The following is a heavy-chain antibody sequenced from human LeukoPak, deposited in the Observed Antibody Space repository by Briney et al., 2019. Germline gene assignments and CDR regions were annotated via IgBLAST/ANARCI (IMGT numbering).Heavy chain of an antibody. CDR3: ARAGGDISSSQDLDY. Sequence: SETLSLTCTVSGASISSHYWGWIRQPPGKGLEWIGYISYSGNTNYNPSLKSRVTISVDTSKNQFSLKMTSVTAADTAMYYCARAGGDISSSQDLDYWGQGTLVTVSS. V-gene: IGHV4-59*11. D-gene: IGHD6-6*01. CDR2: ISYSGNT. J-gene: IGHJ4*02. CDR1: GASISSHY.